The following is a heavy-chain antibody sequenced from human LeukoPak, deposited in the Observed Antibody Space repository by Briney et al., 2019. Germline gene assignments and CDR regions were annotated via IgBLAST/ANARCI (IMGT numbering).Heavy chain of an antibody. CDR3: ARDVGSGRYSASGPIDY. CDR2: ISSNGGST. V-gene: IGHV3-64*01. J-gene: IGHJ4*02. D-gene: IGHD3-10*01. Sequence: GGSLRLSCAASGFTFSSYAMHWVRQAPGKGLEYVSAISSNGGSTYYANSVKGRFTISRDNAKNSLYLQMNSLRAEDTAVYYCARDVGSGRYSASGPIDYWGQGTLVTVSS. CDR1: GFTFSSYA.